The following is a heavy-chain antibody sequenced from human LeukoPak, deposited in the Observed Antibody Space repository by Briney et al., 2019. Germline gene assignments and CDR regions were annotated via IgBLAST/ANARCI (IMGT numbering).Heavy chain of an antibody. J-gene: IGHJ4*02. V-gene: IGHV3-7*03. CDR3: ATNDVRGYYFDY. Sequence: GGSLRLSCAASGFTFSSYWMSWVRQAPGKGLEWVANIKQDGSEKYYVDSVKGRFTISRGNAKNSLYLQMNSLRAEDTAVYYCATNDVRGYYFDYWGQGTLVTVSS. CDR1: GFTFSSYW. D-gene: IGHD1-1*01. CDR2: IKQDGSEK.